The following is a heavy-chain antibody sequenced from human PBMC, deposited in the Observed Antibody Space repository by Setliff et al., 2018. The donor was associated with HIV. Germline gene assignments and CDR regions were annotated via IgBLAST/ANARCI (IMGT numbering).Heavy chain of an antibody. CDR1: GGSFSGYY. CDR3: ASAQYNFWSGYYIPDH. D-gene: IGHD3-3*01. CDR2: INHSGST. V-gene: IGHV4-34*01. Sequence: PSETLSLTCAAYGGSFSGYYWSWIRQPPGKGLEWNGEINHSGSTNYNPSLKSRVTMSVDTSKNQFSLKLSSVTAADTAVYYCASAQYNFWSGYYIPDHWGQGTLVTVSS. J-gene: IGHJ4*02.